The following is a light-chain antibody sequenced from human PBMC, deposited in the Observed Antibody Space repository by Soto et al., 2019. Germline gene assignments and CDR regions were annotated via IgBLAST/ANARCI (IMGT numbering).Light chain of an antibody. CDR3: QSYDSSLSGSYV. J-gene: IGLJ1*01. CDR1: SSNIGAGYD. V-gene: IGLV1-40*01. Sequence: QSVLTQPPSVSGAPGQRVIISCTGSSSNIGAGYDVHWYQQLPGTAPRLLIYDNNNRPSGVPARFSVSKSDTSASLAITGLQPEDEADYYCQSYDSSLSGSYVFGTWTKVTVL. CDR2: DNN.